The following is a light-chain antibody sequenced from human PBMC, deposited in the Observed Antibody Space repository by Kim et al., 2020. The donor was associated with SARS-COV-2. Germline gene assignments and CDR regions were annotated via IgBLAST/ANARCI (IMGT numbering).Light chain of an antibody. J-gene: IGKJ4*01. CDR3: QQSIT. CDR2: GAA. Sequence: EMVLRQSPATLSVSPGESVTLSCRASQSISRSLAWYQQKPGQAPRLLIYGAASRPADVPGRFRGSGSGTQFTLTISSLQSEDFAVYYCQQSITFGGGTKVEIK. V-gene: IGKV3-15*01. CDR1: QSISRS.